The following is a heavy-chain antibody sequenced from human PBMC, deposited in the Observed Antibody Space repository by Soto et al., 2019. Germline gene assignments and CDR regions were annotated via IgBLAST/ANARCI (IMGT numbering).Heavy chain of an antibody. CDR1: GYSFTNYW. CDR2: IYPGDSDT. D-gene: IGHD6-6*01. J-gene: IGHJ6*02. V-gene: IGHV5-51*01. CDR3: ARPYSSSYVMHV. Sequence: PGESLKISCKASGYSFTNYWIGWVRQMPGKGLEWMGIIYPGDSDTRYSPSFQGQVTISVDKSINAAYLQWNSLKASDTAMYYCARPYSSSYVMHVCGQGTTVTVSS.